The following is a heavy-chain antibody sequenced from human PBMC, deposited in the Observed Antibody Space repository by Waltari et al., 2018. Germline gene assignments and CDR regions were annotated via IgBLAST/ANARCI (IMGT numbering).Heavy chain of an antibody. V-gene: IGHV3-23*01. Sequence: QLLESGGGLVQPGKSLRLSCVASGFTFSDHAMSWVRQRPGEGLELVSSFSASGHVSYYTASVKGRFVISRDNSKNTLFLHLNAVTVGDTAIFYCAKNATLGRARYFDLWGRGTLVTVSP. D-gene: IGHD2-2*01. J-gene: IGHJ2*01. CDR2: FSASGHVS. CDR1: GFTFSDHA. CDR3: AKNATLGRARYFDL.